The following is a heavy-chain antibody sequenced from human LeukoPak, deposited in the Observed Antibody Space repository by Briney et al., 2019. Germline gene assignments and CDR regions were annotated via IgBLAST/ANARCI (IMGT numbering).Heavy chain of an antibody. J-gene: IGHJ4*02. V-gene: IGHV3-48*04. CDR2: IDSSGDVI. Sequence: PGGSLRLSYAASGFTFSSYSMNWVRQAPGKGLEWLSYIDSSGDVIYYADSVKGRFTISRDNAKNSLYLQMNSLRAEDTAVYYCARPPGAWVVGVPPIDWGQGTLVTVSS. D-gene: IGHD1-26*01. CDR1: GFTFSSYS. CDR3: ARPPGAWVVGVPPID.